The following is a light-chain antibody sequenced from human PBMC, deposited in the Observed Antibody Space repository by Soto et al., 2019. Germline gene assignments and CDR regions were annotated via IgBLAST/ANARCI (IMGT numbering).Light chain of an antibody. J-gene: IGLJ1*01. V-gene: IGLV2-11*01. CDR1: SSDVGAYNY. CDR3: CSYTNSAYV. CDR2: DVS. Sequence: QSVLTQPRSVSGSPGQSVTISCTGTSSDVGAYNYVSWYQQHPAKAPNLMIYDVSKRPSGVPDRFSGSKSGNTASLTISGLQAEHEGDYYCCSYTNSAYVFGTGTTVTVL.